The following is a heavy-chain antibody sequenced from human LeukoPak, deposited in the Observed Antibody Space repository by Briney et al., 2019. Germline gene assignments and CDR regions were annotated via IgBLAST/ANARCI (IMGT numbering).Heavy chain of an antibody. CDR2: IRSKANSFAT. V-gene: IGHV3-73*01. D-gene: IGHD4-17*01. J-gene: IGHJ4*02. Sequence: QSGGSLRLSCAASGFIFSDSAMHWVRQASGKGLEWVGRIRSKANSFATAYGESVKGRFTVSRDDSKNTAYLQMNSLKTEDTAVYYCTGRSSANGDYYFDSWGQGTPVTVSS. CDR3: TGRSSANGDYYFDS. CDR1: GFIFSDSA.